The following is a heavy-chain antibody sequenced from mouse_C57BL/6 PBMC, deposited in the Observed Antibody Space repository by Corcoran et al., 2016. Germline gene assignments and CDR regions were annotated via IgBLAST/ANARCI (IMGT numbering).Heavy chain of an antibody. CDR2: IYPRSGNT. CDR3: AINWDVYYFDY. CDR1: GYTFTSYG. D-gene: IGHD4-1*01. V-gene: IGHV1-81*01. J-gene: IGHJ2*01. Sequence: QVQLQQSGAELARPVASVKLSCKASGYTFTSYGISWVKQRTGQGLEWIGEIYPRSGNTYYNEKFKGKATLTADKSSSTAYMERRSLTSEDSAVYFCAINWDVYYFDYWGQGTTLTVSS.